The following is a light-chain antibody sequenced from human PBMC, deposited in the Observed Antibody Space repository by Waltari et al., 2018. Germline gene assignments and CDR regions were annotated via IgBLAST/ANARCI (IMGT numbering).Light chain of an antibody. Sequence: DIQMTQSPSTLSASVGDSVTITCRASETVLTWLAWYQQKPGKAPKLLIYKASSLESGVPSRFSGSASGTEFTLTINSLQPDDSATYYCLQYHSYSKFGQGTKLEIK. V-gene: IGKV1-5*03. J-gene: IGKJ2*01. CDR1: ETVLTW. CDR2: KAS. CDR3: LQYHSYSK.